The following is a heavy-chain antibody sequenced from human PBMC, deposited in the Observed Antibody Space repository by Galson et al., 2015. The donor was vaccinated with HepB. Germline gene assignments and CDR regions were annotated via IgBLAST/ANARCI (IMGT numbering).Heavy chain of an antibody. CDR1: EFTFSSYG. D-gene: IGHD6-13*01. V-gene: IGHV3-33*01. CDR3: ARGGGIAAAGSIRYYFDY. J-gene: IGHJ4*02. CDR2: IWYDGSNK. Sequence: SLRLSCAASEFTFSSYGMHWVRQAPGKGLEWVAVIWYDGSNKYYADSVKGRFTISRDNSKNTLYLQMNSLRAEDTAVYYCARGGGIAAAGSIRYYFDYWGQGTLVTVSS.